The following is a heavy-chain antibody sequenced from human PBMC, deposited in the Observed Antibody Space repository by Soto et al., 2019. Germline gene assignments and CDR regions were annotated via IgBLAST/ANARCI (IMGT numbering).Heavy chain of an antibody. CDR1: GFTFSSYW. CDR3: PRALIGYSIKY. D-gene: IGHD2-8*01. Sequence: GGSLRLSCAASGFTFSSYWMIWVRQAPGKGLEWVANIKQDGSEKYYVDSVKGRFTISRDNAKNSLYLQMNSLRAEDTAVYYCPRALIGYSIKYWGQGTLVTVS. CDR2: IKQDGSEK. V-gene: IGHV3-7*01. J-gene: IGHJ1*01.